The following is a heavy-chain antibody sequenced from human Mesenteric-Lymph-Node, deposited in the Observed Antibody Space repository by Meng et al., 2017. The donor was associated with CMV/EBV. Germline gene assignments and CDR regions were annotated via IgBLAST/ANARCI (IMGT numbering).Heavy chain of an antibody. V-gene: IGHV1-18*01. D-gene: IGHD1-26*01. CDR2: ISAYNGNT. J-gene: IGHJ4*02. Sequence: ASVKVSCKASGYTFTSYGISWVRQAPGQGLEWMGWISAYNGNTNYAQKLQGRVTMTTDTSTSTAYMELRSLRSDDTAVYYCASCIVGAWYFDYWGQGTLVTVSS. CDR3: ASCIVGAWYFDY. CDR1: GYTFTSYG.